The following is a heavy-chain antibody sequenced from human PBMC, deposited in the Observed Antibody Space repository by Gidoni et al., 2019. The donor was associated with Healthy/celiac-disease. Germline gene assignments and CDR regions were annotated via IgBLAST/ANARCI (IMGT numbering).Heavy chain of an antibody. CDR2: ISYDGSNK. CDR3: ARASYDILTGPVPSFDY. J-gene: IGHJ4*02. V-gene: IGHV3-30-3*01. D-gene: IGHD3-9*01. Sequence: CAASGFTFSSYAMHWVRQAPGKGLEWVAVISYDGSNKYYADSVKGRFTISRDNSKNTLYLQMNSLRAEDTAVYYCARASYDILTGPVPSFDYWGQGTLVTVSS. CDR1: GFTFSSYA.